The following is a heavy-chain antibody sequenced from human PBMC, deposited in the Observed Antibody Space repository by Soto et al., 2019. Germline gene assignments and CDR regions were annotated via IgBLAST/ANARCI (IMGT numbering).Heavy chain of an antibody. V-gene: IGHV3-33*01. CDR3: ARDEGRWTYLSYSSDWYSHT. Sequence: QVQLVESGGGVVQPGRSLRLSCAASGFSFSTYGMHWVRQAPGKGLEWVAVIWFDGSNKYYAGSVMGRFTISRDNSKNTVYLQMNSLRAEDTAVYYCARDEGRWTYLSYSSDWYSHTWGQGTLVTVSS. J-gene: IGHJ5*02. D-gene: IGHD6-19*01. CDR2: IWFDGSNK. CDR1: GFSFSTYG.